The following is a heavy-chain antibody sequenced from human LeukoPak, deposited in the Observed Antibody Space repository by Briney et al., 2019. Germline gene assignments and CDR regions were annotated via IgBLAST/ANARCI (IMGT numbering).Heavy chain of an antibody. CDR1: GFTFSNAW. D-gene: IGHD1-14*01. CDR3: ARCPEAFDI. Sequence: GGSLRLSCAASGFTFSNAWMSWVRQAPGKGLEWVSYISSSGRTIYYADSVKGRFTISRDNARNSLYLQMNSLTAEDTAVYYCARCPEAFDIWGQGTMVTVSS. CDR2: ISSSGRTI. V-gene: IGHV3-11*01. J-gene: IGHJ3*02.